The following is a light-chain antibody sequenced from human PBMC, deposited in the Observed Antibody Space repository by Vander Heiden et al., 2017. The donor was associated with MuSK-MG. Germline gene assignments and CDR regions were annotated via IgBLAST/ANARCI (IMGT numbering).Light chain of an antibody. CDR3: QQYGTSPHT. Sequence: EIVLTRSPGTLSLSPGERATLSCRASQSVSSSYLAWYQQKPGQAPRLLIYGASSRAAGIPDRFSGSGSGTDFTLAISRLEPEDFAVYYCQQYGTSPHTFGHGTKLEIK. CDR1: QSVSSSY. CDR2: GAS. J-gene: IGKJ2*01. V-gene: IGKV3-20*01.